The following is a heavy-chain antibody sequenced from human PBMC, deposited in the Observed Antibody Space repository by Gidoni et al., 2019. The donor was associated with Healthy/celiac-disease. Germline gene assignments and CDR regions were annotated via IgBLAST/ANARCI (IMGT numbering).Heavy chain of an antibody. J-gene: IGHJ6*02. CDR1: GGTCSSYT. V-gene: IGHV1-69*02. Sequence: QVQLVQSGAEVKKPGSSVKVSCKASGGTCSSYTISWVRQAPGQGLEWMGRRIPILGRANYAQKFQGRVTITADKSTSTADMELSSLRSEDTAVYYCASTGVSYYYYGMDVWGQGTTVTVSS. CDR2: RIPILGRA. CDR3: ASTGVSYYYYGMDV. D-gene: IGHD3-10*01.